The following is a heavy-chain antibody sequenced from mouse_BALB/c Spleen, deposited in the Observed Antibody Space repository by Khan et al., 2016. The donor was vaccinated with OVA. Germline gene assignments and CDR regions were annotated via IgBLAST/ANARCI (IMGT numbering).Heavy chain of an antibody. CDR2: ISYSGST. J-gene: IGHJ2*01. CDR1: DYSITSDYA. Sequence: EVQLQESGPGLVKPSQSLSHTCTVTDYSITSDYAWNWIRQFPGNKLEWMGYISYSGSTSYNPSLKSRISITRDTSKNQFFLQLNSVTTEDTATYYCARSIMANWGQGTTLTVSS. V-gene: IGHV3-2*02. CDR3: ARSIMAN.